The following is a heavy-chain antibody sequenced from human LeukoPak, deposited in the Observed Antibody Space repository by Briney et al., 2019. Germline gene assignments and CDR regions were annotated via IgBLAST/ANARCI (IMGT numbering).Heavy chain of an antibody. CDR2: TLHSGST. Sequence: PSETLSLTCTVSGGSIRSSYYYWSWVRQPPGKGLEWIGETLHSGSTSYNPSLQSRVTMSINTSKSQFSLRLTSVTAADTAIYYCARNGDYSLDSWGQGTLVTVSS. V-gene: IGHV4-39*07. CDR3: ARNGDYSLDS. J-gene: IGHJ4*02. D-gene: IGHD4-17*01. CDR1: GGSIRSSYYY.